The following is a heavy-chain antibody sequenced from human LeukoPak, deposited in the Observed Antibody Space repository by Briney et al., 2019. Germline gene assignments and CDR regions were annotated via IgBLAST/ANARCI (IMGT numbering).Heavy chain of an antibody. V-gene: IGHV3-53*01. J-gene: IGHJ4*02. CDR2: IYSGGTT. D-gene: IGHD4-17*01. Sequence: GGSLRLSCAASGFSVSSNYMNWVRQAPGKGLEWVSIIYSGGTTYYADSAKGRFTISRDNSKNTLHLQMNSLRAEDTAVYYCARVLWNGDYPRFDYWGQGTLVTVSS. CDR1: GFSVSSNY. CDR3: ARVLWNGDYPRFDY.